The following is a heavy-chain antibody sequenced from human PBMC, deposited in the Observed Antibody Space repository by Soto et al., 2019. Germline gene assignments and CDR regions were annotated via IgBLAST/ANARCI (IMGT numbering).Heavy chain of an antibody. Sequence: GGSLRLSCAASGFTFSSYEMNWVRQAPGKGLEWVSYISSSGSTIYYADSVKGRFTISRDNAKNSLYLQMNSLRAEDTAVYYCASMDGSTSKTFDYWGQGTLVTVSS. D-gene: IGHD1-26*01. CDR3: ASMDGSTSKTFDY. J-gene: IGHJ4*02. V-gene: IGHV3-48*03. CDR2: ISSSGSTI. CDR1: GFTFSSYE.